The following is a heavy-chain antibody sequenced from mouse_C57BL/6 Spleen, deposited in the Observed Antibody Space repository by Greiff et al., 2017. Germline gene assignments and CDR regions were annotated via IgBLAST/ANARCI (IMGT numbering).Heavy chain of an antibody. V-gene: IGHV1-64*01. Sequence: QVQLQQPGAELVKPGASVKLSCKASGYTFTSYWMHWVKQRPGQGLEWIGMIHPHSGGTNYNQKFKSKATLTVDKSSSTAYMQLSSLTSEDSAVYYCARRYSYHYYARDYGGQGTSVTVSS. D-gene: IGHD1-1*01. CDR3: ARRYSYHYYARDY. J-gene: IGHJ4*01. CDR2: IHPHSGGT. CDR1: GYTFTSYW.